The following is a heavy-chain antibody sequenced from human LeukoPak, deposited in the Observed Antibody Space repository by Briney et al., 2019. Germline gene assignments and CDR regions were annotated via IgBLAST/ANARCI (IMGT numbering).Heavy chain of an antibody. CDR2: VYSSGST. J-gene: IGHJ4*02. D-gene: IGHD5-18*01. Sequence: PSETLSLTCSVSGDSLSSARNYWGWSRQSPGKGLEWLASVYSSGSTHSNPSPTSRVSISIDMSKNQFSLKLYSVTASDAAIYYCARHLSGTAMAHYFDFWGQGTLVTVSS. V-gene: IGHV4-39*01. CDR1: GDSLSSARNY. CDR3: ARHLSGTAMAHYFDF.